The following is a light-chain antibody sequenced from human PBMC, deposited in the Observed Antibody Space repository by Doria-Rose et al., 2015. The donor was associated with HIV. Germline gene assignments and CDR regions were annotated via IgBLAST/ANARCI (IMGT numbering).Light chain of an antibody. CDR3: QQYYDTPS. CDR2: WAS. Sequence: TQSPESLGMSLGERATLNCKSNQSLLYTSTNYLAWYQQKPGQPPKLLIYWASTRQSGVPARFSGSGSGTDFTLTISSLEAEDVAVYYCQQYYDTPSSGPGTTVDIK. J-gene: IGKJ3*01. V-gene: IGKV4-1*01. CDR1: QSLLYTSTNY.